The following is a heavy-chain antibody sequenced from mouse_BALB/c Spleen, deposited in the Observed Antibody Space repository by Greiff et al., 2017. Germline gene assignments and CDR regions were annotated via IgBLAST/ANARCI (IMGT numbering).Heavy chain of an antibody. CDR3: ARGGTTATYFDY. CDR1: GYSITSGYY. D-gene: IGHD1-2*01. Sequence: EVQLQESGPGLVKPSQSLSLTCSVTGYSITSGYYWNWIRQFPGNKLEWMGYISYDGSNNYNPSLKNRISITRDTSKNQFFLKLNSVTTEDTATYYCARGGTTATYFDYWGQGTTLTVSS. CDR2: ISYDGSN. J-gene: IGHJ2*01. V-gene: IGHV3-6*02.